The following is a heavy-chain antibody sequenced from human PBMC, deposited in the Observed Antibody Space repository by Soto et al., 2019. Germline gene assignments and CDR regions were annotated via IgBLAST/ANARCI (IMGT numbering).Heavy chain of an antibody. V-gene: IGHV2-5*02. Sequence: QITLKESGPTLVKPTQTLTLTCTFSGFSLSTSGVGVGWIRQPPGKALEWLALIYWDDDKRYSPSVKSRLTITKDPYKRQEVLTMTDMDPADTATYYCAHRQRTRQPEFYENWGQGTLVTVSS. D-gene: IGHD1-1*01. J-gene: IGHJ4*02. CDR2: IYWDDDK. CDR1: GFSLSTSGVG. CDR3: AHRQRTRQPEFYEN.